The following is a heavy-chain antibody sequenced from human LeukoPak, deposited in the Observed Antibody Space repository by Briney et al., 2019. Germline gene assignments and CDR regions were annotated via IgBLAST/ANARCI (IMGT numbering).Heavy chain of an antibody. CDR3: ATLDWGPGSYYYYYGMDV. J-gene: IGHJ6*02. V-gene: IGHV1-2*02. Sequence: ASVKVSCKASGYTFTGYYMHWVRQAPGQGLEWMGWINPNSGGTNYAQKFQGRVTMTRDTSISTAYMELSRLRSDDTAVYYCATLDWGPGSYYYYYGMDVWGQGTTVTVSS. CDR2: INPNSGGT. D-gene: IGHD7-27*01. CDR1: GYTFTGYY.